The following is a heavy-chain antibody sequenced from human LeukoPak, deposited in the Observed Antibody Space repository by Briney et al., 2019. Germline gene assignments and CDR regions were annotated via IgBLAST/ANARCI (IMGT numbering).Heavy chain of an antibody. CDR2: IFHSGST. J-gene: IGHJ5*02. CDR3: ARHGTSGTNLNWFDP. CDR1: GGSISNHW. Sequence: SETLSLTCAVSGGSISNHWWSWVRQPPGKGLEWIGEIFHSGSTNYNPSLESRVAISMDKSKNQFSLKLSSVTAADTAVYYCARHGTSGTNLNWFDPWGQGTLVTVSS. D-gene: IGHD1-1*01. V-gene: IGHV4-4*02.